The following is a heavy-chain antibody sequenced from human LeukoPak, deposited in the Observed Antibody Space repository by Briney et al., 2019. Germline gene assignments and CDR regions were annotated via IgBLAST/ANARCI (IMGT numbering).Heavy chain of an antibody. J-gene: IGHJ3*02. CDR2: IWYDGSNK. CDR1: GFTFSSYG. Sequence: GGSLRLSCAASGFTFSSYGMHWVRQAPGKGLEGVAVIWYDGSNKYYADSVKGRFTISRDNSKNTLHLQMNSLRAEDTAVYYCASRAVTTSPWPDAFDIWGQGTMVTVSS. CDR3: ASRAVTTSPWPDAFDI. D-gene: IGHD4-17*01. V-gene: IGHV3-33*01.